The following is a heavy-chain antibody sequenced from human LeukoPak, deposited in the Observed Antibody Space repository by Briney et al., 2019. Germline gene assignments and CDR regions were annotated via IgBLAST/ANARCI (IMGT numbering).Heavy chain of an antibody. D-gene: IGHD5-24*01. Sequence: GTSLRLSCAASGFSFTSYNFHWVRQAPGKGLKWLGFISYDGNIKYEDSVKGRFTISRDNSKNTLYLQMNSLRAEDTAVYYCAREGGGYNNRGFDYWGQGTLVTVSS. V-gene: IGHV3-30*03. CDR3: AREGGGYNNRGFDY. J-gene: IGHJ4*02. CDR1: GFSFTSYN. CDR2: ISYDGNIK.